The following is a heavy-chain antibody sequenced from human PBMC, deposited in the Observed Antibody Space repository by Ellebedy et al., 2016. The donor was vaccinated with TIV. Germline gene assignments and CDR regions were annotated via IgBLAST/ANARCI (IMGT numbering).Heavy chain of an antibody. CDR1: GYSFTSNG. Sequence: AASVKVSCKASGYSFTSNGISWVRQAPGQGLEWMGWIGAYNGNTNYAQKFQGRVTMTTDTSPSTVYMDLRSLRSDDTAVYYCARGLWFGELDVWGQGTTVTVSS. J-gene: IGHJ6*02. CDR3: ARGLWFGELDV. V-gene: IGHV1-18*01. CDR2: IGAYNGNT. D-gene: IGHD3-10*01.